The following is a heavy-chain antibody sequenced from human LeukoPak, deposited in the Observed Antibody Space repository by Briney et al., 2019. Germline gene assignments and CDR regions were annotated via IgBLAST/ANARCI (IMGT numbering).Heavy chain of an antibody. CDR2: FDPEDGET. CDR3: ATIYCTNGVCYWNAFDI. CDR1: GYTLTELS. D-gene: IGHD2-8*01. Sequence: VSVKVSCKVSGYTLTELSMHWVRQAPGKGLEWMGGFDPEDGETIYAQKFQGRVTMTEDTSTDTAYMELSSLRSEDTAVYYCATIYCTNGVCYWNAFDIWGQGTMVTVSS. J-gene: IGHJ3*02. V-gene: IGHV1-24*01.